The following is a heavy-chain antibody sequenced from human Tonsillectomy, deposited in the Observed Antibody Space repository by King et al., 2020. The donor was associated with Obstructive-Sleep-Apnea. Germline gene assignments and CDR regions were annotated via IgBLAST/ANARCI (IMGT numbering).Heavy chain of an antibody. CDR1: GGTFSSYA. D-gene: IGHD2-15*01. Sequence: VQLVQSGAEVKKPGSSVKVSCKASGGTFSSYAISWVRQAPGQGLEWMGGILPIFGSGNYAQKFQGRVTITADESTSTAFMELSSLRSEDTAVYYCARGCIGGSGYSTRYGMDVWGQGTTVTVSS. J-gene: IGHJ6*02. CDR3: ARGCIGGSGYSTRYGMDV. CDR2: ILPIFGSG. V-gene: IGHV1-69*01.